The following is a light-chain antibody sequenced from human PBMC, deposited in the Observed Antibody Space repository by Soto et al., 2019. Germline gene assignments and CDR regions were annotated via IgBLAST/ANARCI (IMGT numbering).Light chain of an antibody. CDR2: KAS. CDR1: QSISRW. J-gene: IGKJ2*01. V-gene: IGKV1-5*03. Sequence: IHMTQSASTLSAYLGYSVTITCRASQSISRWLAWYQKKKGKAPNVMIQKASSLESGVPSRFSGSLYGTEFNLTISSLQTDDFATYYCQQYNSFFPTFGQGTKVDI. CDR3: QQYNSFFPT.